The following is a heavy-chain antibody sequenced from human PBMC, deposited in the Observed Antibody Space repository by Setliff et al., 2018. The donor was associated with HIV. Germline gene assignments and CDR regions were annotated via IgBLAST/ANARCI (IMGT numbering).Heavy chain of an antibody. CDR2: IFSSVST. Sequence: SETLSLTCTVSGGSISSYCWNWIRQPPGRGLEWIGHIFSSVSTKYNPSLQSRVTMSIDTSKNQFSLKLSSVTAADTAVYFCARGRGSSSSWPIDYWGQGTLVTVSS. D-gene: IGHD6-13*01. CDR3: ARGRGSSSSWPIDY. J-gene: IGHJ4*02. V-gene: IGHV4-59*12. CDR1: GGSISSYC.